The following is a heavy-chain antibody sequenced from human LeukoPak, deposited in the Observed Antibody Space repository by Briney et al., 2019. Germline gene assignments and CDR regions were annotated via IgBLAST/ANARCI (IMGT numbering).Heavy chain of an antibody. CDR2: INPNSGGT. D-gene: IGHD5-12*01. V-gene: IGHV1-2*02. CDR3: ARLDSGYDPVFDY. Sequence: GASVKVSCKASGYTFTGYYMHWVRQAPGQGLEWMGWINPNSGGTNYAQKLQGRVTMTRDTSISTAYMELSRLRSDDTAVYYCARLDSGYDPVFDYWGQGTLVTVSS. J-gene: IGHJ4*02. CDR1: GYTFTGYY.